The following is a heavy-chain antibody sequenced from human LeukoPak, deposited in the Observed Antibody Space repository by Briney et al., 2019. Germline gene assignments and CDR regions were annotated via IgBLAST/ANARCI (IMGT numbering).Heavy chain of an antibody. CDR1: GFTVSTNY. Sequence: GGSLRLSCAASGFTVSTNYMSWVRQAPGRGLEWVSVIYSGGSTHYADSVKGRFTISRDNSKNTLYLQMNSLRAEDTAVYYCAAKGRGYYDFWSETDCWGQGTLVTVSS. V-gene: IGHV3-66*02. CDR3: AAKGRGYYDFWSETDC. J-gene: IGHJ4*02. D-gene: IGHD3-3*01. CDR2: IYSGGST.